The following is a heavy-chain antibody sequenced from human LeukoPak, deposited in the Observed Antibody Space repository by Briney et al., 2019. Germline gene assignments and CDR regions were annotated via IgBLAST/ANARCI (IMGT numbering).Heavy chain of an antibody. CDR1: GYTFTGYY. CDR3: AKYDYVWGSYDY. Sequence: ASVTVSCKASGYTFTGYYMHWVRQAPGQGLEWMGRINPNSGGTNYAQKFQGRVTMTRDTSISTAYMELSRLRSDDTAVYYCAKYDYVWGSYDYWGQGTLVTVSS. D-gene: IGHD3-16*01. CDR2: INPNSGGT. J-gene: IGHJ4*02. V-gene: IGHV1-2*06.